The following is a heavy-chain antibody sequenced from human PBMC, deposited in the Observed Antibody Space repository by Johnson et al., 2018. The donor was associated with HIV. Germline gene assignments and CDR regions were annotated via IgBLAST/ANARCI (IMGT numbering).Heavy chain of an antibody. CDR1: GFTFSSYT. Sequence: MLLVESGGGVVQPGRSLRLSCAASGFTFSSYTLHWVRQAPGKGLEYVSALSSNGGSTYYANAVKGRFTISRDNSKNTLYLQMGNLRADDMAVYYCAREETTAPAAFDIWGQGTMVTVSS. D-gene: IGHD4-17*01. V-gene: IGHV3-64*01. J-gene: IGHJ3*02. CDR2: LSSNGGST. CDR3: AREETTAPAAFDI.